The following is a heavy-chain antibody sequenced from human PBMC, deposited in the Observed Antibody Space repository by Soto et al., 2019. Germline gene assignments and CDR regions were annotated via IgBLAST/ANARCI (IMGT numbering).Heavy chain of an antibody. D-gene: IGHD3-22*01. V-gene: IGHV3-11*06. Sequence: GGSLRLSCAASGFTFSDYYMNWIRQAPGKGLEWVSYISSSSSYTNYADSVKGRFTISRDNAKNSLYLQMNSLRAEDTAVYYCARVTYYYDSSGYLPLYYFDYWGQGTLVTVSS. CDR3: ARVTYYYDSSGYLPLYYFDY. CDR2: ISSSSSYT. CDR1: GFTFSDYY. J-gene: IGHJ4*02.